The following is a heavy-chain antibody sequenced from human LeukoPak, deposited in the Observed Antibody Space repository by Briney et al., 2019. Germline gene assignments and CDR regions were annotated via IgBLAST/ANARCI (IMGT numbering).Heavy chain of an antibody. CDR3: ARDLPDVLTGYSDNAFDI. CDR1: GXPXTTYW. Sequence: SLRLXXXVSGXPXTTYWXTWVREAPGKGLEWVANIKQDGSDKNYVDSVKGRFTISRDNAKKLLYLQMNSLRAEDTAVYYCARDLPDVLTGYSDNAFDIWGQGTMVTVSS. D-gene: IGHD3-9*01. V-gene: IGHV3-7*03. J-gene: IGHJ3*02. CDR2: IKQDGSDK.